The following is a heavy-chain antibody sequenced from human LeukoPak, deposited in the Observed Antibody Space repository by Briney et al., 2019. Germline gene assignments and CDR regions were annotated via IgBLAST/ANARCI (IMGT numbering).Heavy chain of an antibody. J-gene: IGHJ6*03. CDR3: AKDGYDLRSALGPATDYYYYMDV. V-gene: IGHV3-30*02. CDR1: GFTFSSYG. CDR2: IRYDGNNK. D-gene: IGHD5-18*01. Sequence: PGGSLRLSCAASGFTFSSYGMHWVRQAPGKGLEWVAFIRYDGNNKYYADSVKGRFTISRDNSKNTLYLQMNSLRAEDTAVYYCAKDGYDLRSALGPATDYYYYMDVWGKGTTVTVSS.